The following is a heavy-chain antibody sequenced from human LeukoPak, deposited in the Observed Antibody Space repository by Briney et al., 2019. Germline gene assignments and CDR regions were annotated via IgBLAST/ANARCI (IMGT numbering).Heavy chain of an antibody. CDR3: EKDISTMMSNAFDT. CDR2: ISWNSGSI. J-gene: IGHJ3*02. Sequence: GGSLRLSCAASGFTFDDYAMHWVRQAPGKGLEWVSGISWNSGSIGYADSVKGRFTISRDNAKNSLYLQMNSLRAEDTALYYCEKDISTMMSNAFDTWAKGQWSPSLQ. D-gene: IGHD3-22*01. CDR1: GFTFDDYA. V-gene: IGHV3-9*01.